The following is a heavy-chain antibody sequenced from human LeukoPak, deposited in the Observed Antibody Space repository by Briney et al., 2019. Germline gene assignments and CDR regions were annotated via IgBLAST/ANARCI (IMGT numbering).Heavy chain of an antibody. J-gene: IGHJ4*02. CDR1: GYTFTDLY. CDR2: IIPIFGTA. CDR3: ARAIYDSSGSGDY. D-gene: IGHD3-22*01. Sequence: SVTVSCTTSGYTFTDLYIHWVRQAPGQGLEWMGGIIPIFGTANYAQKFQGRVTITADESTSTAYMELSSLRSEDTAVYYCARAIYDSSGSGDYWGQGTLVTVSS. V-gene: IGHV1-69*13.